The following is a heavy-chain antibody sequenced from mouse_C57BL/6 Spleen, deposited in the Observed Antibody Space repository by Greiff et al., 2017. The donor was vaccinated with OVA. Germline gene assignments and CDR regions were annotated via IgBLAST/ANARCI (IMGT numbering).Heavy chain of an antibody. CDR3: ARGSNYCAY. D-gene: IGHD2-5*01. Sequence: EVKLQESGPGLVKPSQSLSLTCSVTGYSITSGYYWNWIRQFPGNKLEWMGYISYDGSNNYNPSLKNRISITRDTSKNQFFLKLNSVTTEDTATYYCARGSNYCAYWGQGTLVTVSA. V-gene: IGHV3-6*01. J-gene: IGHJ3*01. CDR2: ISYDGSN. CDR1: GYSITSGYY.